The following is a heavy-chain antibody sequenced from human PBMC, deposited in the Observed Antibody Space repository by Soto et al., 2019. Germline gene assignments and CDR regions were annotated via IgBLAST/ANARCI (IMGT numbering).Heavy chain of an antibody. CDR1: GGSISSGGYS. V-gene: IGHV4-30-2*01. CDR3: ARGGKTVTTLDY. D-gene: IGHD4-17*01. CDR2: IYHSGT. J-gene: IGHJ4*02. Sequence: QLQLQESGSGLVKPSQTLSLTCAVSGGSISSGGYSWGWIRQPPGKGLEWIGYIYHSGTYYNPSLNSRVTISVDRSKNQFYLKLSSVSAADTAVYYCARGGKTVTTLDYWGQGTLVTVSS.